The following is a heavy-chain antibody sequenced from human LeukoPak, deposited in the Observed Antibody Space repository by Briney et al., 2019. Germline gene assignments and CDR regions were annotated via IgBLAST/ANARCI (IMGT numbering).Heavy chain of an antibody. J-gene: IGHJ5*02. CDR1: GYTFTDYY. CDR3: ARDQGNYFDP. V-gene: IGHV1-2*02. CDR2: INPNSGDT. D-gene: IGHD1-7*01. Sequence: ASVKVSCKASGYTFTDYYMHWVRQAPGQGLEWMGWINPNSGDTNYAQKFQGRVTLSRDTSISTAFMDLSRLTSDDTAVYYCARDQGNYFDPWGQGTLVTVSS.